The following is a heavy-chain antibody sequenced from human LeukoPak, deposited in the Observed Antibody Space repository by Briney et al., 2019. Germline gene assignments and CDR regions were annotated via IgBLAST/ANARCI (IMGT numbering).Heavy chain of an antibody. J-gene: IGHJ4*02. V-gene: IGHV3-11*01. CDR2: ISSSGSTM. CDR3: AREGYSSRFLDY. D-gene: IGHD6-13*01. Sequence: PGGSLRLSCAASGFTFSDYYMSWIRQAPGKGLEWVSYISSSGSTMYYAGSVKGRFTISRDNAKNSLYLQMNSLRAEDTAVYYCAREGYSSRFLDYWGQGTLVTVSS. CDR1: GFTFSDYY.